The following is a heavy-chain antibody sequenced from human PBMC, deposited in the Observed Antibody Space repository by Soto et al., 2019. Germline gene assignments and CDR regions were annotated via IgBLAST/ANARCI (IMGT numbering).Heavy chain of an antibody. Sequence: QVQLVDSGGGVVQPGRSLRISCAASGFTFSNYAMHWVRQAPGKGLEWVAVISYDGSNKYYGDSVKGRFTISRDNSKNTLYLQMNSLRAEDTAVYYCAKNRPPFRLRFNQFASWGQGNLVTVSS. D-gene: IGHD5-12*01. J-gene: IGHJ4*02. CDR2: ISYDGSNK. V-gene: IGHV3-30*18. CDR3: AKNRPPFRLRFNQFAS. CDR1: GFTFSNYA.